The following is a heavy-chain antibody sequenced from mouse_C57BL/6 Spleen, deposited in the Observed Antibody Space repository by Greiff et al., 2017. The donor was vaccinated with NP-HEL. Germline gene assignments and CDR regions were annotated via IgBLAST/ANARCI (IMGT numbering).Heavy chain of an antibody. Sequence: EVQLVESGGGLVKPGGSLKLSCAASGFTFSSYAMSWVRQTPEKRLEWVATISDGGSYTYYPDNVKGRFTISRDNAKNNLYLQMSHLKSEDTAMYYCAREGGNPYYAMDYWGQGTSVTVSS. CDR3: AREGGNPYYAMDY. D-gene: IGHD2-1*01. CDR2: ISDGGSYT. CDR1: GFTFSSYA. V-gene: IGHV5-4*01. J-gene: IGHJ4*01.